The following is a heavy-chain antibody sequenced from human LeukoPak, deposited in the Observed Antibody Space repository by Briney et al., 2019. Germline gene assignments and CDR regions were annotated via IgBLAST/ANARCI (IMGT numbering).Heavy chain of an antibody. Sequence: GGSLRLSCVASGFTFRNYYMHWVRQVPGKGLVWVSRISGDGSSIFYADSVKGRFTISRDNAKNSLYVQMNSLRADDSVVYYCARSSNGVYIQWGQGTLVTVSS. CDR1: GFTFRNYY. CDR3: ARSSNGVYIQ. D-gene: IGHD2-8*01. J-gene: IGHJ4*02. CDR2: ISGDGSSI. V-gene: IGHV3-74*01.